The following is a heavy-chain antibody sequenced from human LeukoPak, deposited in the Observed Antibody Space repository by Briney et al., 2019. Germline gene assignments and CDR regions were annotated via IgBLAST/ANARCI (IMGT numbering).Heavy chain of an antibody. V-gene: IGHV3-11*04. J-gene: IGHJ4*02. Sequence: GGSLRLSCAASGFTFSDYYMSWIRQAPGKGLEWVSYISSSGSTIYYADSVKGRFTISRDNAKNSLYLQMNSLRAEDTAVYYCVRDNDRPDNGLDYWGQGTLVTVSS. D-gene: IGHD3-22*01. CDR2: ISSSGSTI. CDR3: VRDNDRPDNGLDY. CDR1: GFTFSDYY.